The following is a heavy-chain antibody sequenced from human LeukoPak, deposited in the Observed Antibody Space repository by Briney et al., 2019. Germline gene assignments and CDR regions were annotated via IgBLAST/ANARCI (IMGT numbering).Heavy chain of an antibody. Sequence: GGSLRLSCTASGFTFSSYAMNWVRQAPGKGLEWVASIGAAGYYIYYADSVKGRFTISRDNAKNSLYLQMNSLRAEDTAVYYCARVDGYYFDYWGQGTLVTVSS. D-gene: IGHD3/OR15-3a*01. CDR1: GFTFSSYA. J-gene: IGHJ4*02. CDR2: IGAAGYYI. V-gene: IGHV3-21*01. CDR3: ARVDGYYFDY.